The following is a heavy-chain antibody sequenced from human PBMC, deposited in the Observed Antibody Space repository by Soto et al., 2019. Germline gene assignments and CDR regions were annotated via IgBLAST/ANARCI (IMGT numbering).Heavy chain of an antibody. D-gene: IGHD1-1*01. J-gene: IGHJ4*02. Sequence: QITLKDSGPTLVTPTQTLTLTCTFSGFSLSTSGVGLGWIRQPPGQALEWLALIYWDDDKRYSPSLRSRLTITKDTSKNQVVLTMTNMDPVDTATYYCAHRRGYNYFAYWGQGTRVTVSS. CDR1: GFSLSTSGVG. V-gene: IGHV2-5*02. CDR2: IYWDDDK. CDR3: AHRRGYNYFAY.